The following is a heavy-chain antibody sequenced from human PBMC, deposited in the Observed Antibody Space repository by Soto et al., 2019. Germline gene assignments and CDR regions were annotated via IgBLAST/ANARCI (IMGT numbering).Heavy chain of an antibody. D-gene: IGHD5-12*01. CDR1: GFTVSSNY. J-gene: IGHJ6*02. CDR3: ARGGYDYYYYYGMDV. V-gene: IGHV3-53*01. CDR2: IYSGGST. Sequence: PGGSLRLSCAASGFTVSSNYMSWVRQAPGKGLEWVSVIYSGGSTYYADSVKGRFTISRDNSKNTLYLQMNSLRAEDTAVYYCARGGYDYYYYYGMDVWGQGTTVTVSS.